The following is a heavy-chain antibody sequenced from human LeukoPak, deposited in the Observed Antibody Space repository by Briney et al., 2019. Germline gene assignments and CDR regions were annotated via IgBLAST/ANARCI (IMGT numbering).Heavy chain of an antibody. CDR2: LYSGGGS. V-gene: IGHV3-53*04. D-gene: IGHD2-2*01. CDR3: ARVDCTSTYCSGAFDI. J-gene: IGHJ3*02. Sequence: GGSLRLSCAASGFTVSSTYMSWVRQAPGKGLEWVSLLYSGGGSFHADSVKGRFTISRHNTQNTVYLQMKSLRPDDTAVYYCARVDCTSTYCSGAFDIWGQGTMLTVSS. CDR1: GFTVSSTY.